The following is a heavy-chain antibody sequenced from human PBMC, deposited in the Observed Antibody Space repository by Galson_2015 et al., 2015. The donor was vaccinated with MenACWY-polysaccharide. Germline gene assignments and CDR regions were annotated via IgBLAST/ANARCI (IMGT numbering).Heavy chain of an antibody. CDR2: IKSDGSST. D-gene: IGHD5-12*01. CDR1: GFTFSTYW. V-gene: IGHV3-74*01. CDR3: ARGYSAYD. Sequence: SLRLSCAAFGFTFSTYWMHWVRQAPGKGLVWVSRIKSDGSSTNYADSVKGRFTISRDNAKNTLYLQMNSLRAEDTALYYCARGYSAYDWGQGTLVTVSA. J-gene: IGHJ4*02.